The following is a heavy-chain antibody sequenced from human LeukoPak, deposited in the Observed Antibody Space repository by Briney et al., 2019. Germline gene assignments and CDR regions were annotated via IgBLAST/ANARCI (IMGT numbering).Heavy chain of an antibody. CDR1: GYTFTGHY. CDR3: ARDPHAREWLLPLYTWFDP. J-gene: IGHJ5*02. Sequence: GASVKVSCKASGYTFTGHYMHWVRQAPGQGLEWMGWINPNSGGTNYAQKFQGRVTMTRDTSISTAYMELSRLRSDDTAVYYCARDPHAREWLLPLYTWFDPWGQGTLVTVSS. D-gene: IGHD3-22*01. CDR2: INPNSGGT. V-gene: IGHV1-2*02.